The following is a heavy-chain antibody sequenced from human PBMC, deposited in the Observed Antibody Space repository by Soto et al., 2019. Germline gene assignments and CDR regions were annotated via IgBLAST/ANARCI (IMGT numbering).Heavy chain of an antibody. CDR2: ISAYNGNT. CDR1: GYTFTSYG. Sequence: ASVKVSCKASGYTFTSYGISWVRQAPGQGLEWMGWISAYNGNTNYAQKLQGRVTMTTDTSTSTAYMGLRSLRSDDTAVYYCARGRTRKSSLHIDYWGQGTLVTVSS. J-gene: IGHJ4*02. D-gene: IGHD2-2*01. CDR3: ARGRTRKSSLHIDY. V-gene: IGHV1-18*01.